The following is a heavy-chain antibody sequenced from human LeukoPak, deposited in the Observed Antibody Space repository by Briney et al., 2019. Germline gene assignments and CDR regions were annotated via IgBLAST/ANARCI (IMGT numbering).Heavy chain of an antibody. CDR1: GGSISSSYW. J-gene: IGHJ4*02. Sequence: SGTLSLTCAVSGGSISSSYWWNWVRQAPGKGLEWIGEIYHSGSTNYNPSLKSRVTISVDTSKNQFSLKLSSVTAADTAVYYCARLPDSSGWYYFDYWGQGTLVTVSS. V-gene: IGHV4-4*02. CDR2: IYHSGST. D-gene: IGHD6-19*01. CDR3: ARLPDSSGWYYFDY.